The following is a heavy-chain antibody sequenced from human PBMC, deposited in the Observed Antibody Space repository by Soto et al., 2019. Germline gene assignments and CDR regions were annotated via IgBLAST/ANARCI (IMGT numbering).Heavy chain of an antibody. CDR2: INHSGSI. Sequence: SETLSLTCAVYGGSFSGYHWSWIRQPPGKGLEWIGEINHSGSINYNPSLKSRVTISVDTSKNQFSLKLSSVTAADTAVYYCARGAIVVVVAATQFNWFDPWGQGTLVTVSS. CDR3: ARGAIVVVVAATQFNWFDP. V-gene: IGHV4-34*01. D-gene: IGHD2-15*01. J-gene: IGHJ5*02. CDR1: GGSFSGYH.